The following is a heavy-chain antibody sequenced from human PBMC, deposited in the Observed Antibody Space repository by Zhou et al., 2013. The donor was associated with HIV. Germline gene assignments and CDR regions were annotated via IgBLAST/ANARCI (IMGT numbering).Heavy chain of an antibody. V-gene: IGHV4-4*09. CDR1: GGSISSYY. D-gene: IGHD2-15*01. Sequence: QVQLQESGPGLVKPSETLSLTCTVSGGSISSYYWSWIRQPPGKGLEWIGCIYTSGSTNYNPSLKSRVTISVDTSKNQFSLKLSSVTAADTAVYYCARDPGGGIVVVVAASTTYYGMDVVGPRGPRSPVSS. CDR2: IYTSGST. J-gene: IGHJ6*02. CDR3: ARDPGGGIVVVVAASTTYYGMDV.